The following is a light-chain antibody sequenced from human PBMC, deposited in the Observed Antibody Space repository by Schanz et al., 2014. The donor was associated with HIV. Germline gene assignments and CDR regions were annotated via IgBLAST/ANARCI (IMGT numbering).Light chain of an antibody. V-gene: IGLV2-8*01. CDR2: EVS. CDR3: TSYAGGKNV. Sequence: QSALTQPASVSGSPGQSITISCTGTSSAVGSYNLVSWYQQHPGKAPKLMIFEVSRRPSGVPDRFSGSKSGNTASLTVSGLQAEDEADYYCTSYAGGKNVFGTGTKLTVL. J-gene: IGLJ1*01. CDR1: SSAVGSYNL.